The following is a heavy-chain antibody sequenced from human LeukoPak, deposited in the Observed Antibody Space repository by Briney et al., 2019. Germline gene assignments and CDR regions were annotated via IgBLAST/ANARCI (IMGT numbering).Heavy chain of an antibody. CDR2: ISGSGGST. CDR1: GFTFSSYA. V-gene: IGHV3-23*01. Sequence: GGSLRLSCAASGFTFSSYAMSWVRQAPGKGLEWVSAISGSGGSTYYADSVKGRFTISRDNSKNTLYLQMNSLGAEDTAVYYCAKDPSHYDFWSGYYSPYFDYWGQGTLVTVSS. J-gene: IGHJ4*02. D-gene: IGHD3-3*01. CDR3: AKDPSHYDFWSGYYSPYFDY.